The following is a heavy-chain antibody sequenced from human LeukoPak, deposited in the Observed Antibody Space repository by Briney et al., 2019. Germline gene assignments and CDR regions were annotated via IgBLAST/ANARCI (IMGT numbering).Heavy chain of an antibody. D-gene: IGHD3-10*01. CDR2: FDPEDGET. CDR3: ATDPVSGSGSHPN. CDR1: GYTLTELA. Sequence: ASVKVSCKVSGYTLTELAMHWVRQAPGKGLEWMGGFDPEDGETIYAQKFQGRVTMTEGTSTDTAYMEVRSLRSEDTAVYYCATDPVSGSGSHPNWGRGTLVTVSS. V-gene: IGHV1-24*01. J-gene: IGHJ4*02.